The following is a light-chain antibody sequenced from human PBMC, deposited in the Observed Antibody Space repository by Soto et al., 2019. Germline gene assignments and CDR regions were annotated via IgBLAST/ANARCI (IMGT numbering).Light chain of an antibody. Sequence: NFMLTQPHSVSESPGKTVTISCTRSSGSIASNYVQWYQQRPSSAPTSVIYDDNQRPSGVPDRFSGSIDSSSNSASLTISGLKTEDEADYYCHSYDSDNVIFGGGTKLTVL. CDR2: DDN. J-gene: IGLJ2*01. CDR3: HSYDSDNVI. V-gene: IGLV6-57*04. CDR1: SGSIASNY.